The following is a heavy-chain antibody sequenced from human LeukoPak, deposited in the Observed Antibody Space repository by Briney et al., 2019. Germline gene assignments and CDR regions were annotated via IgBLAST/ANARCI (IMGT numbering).Heavy chain of an antibody. Sequence: GGSLRLSCEASGFTFSSYAMSWVRQAPGKGLEWVSGISGSDGSTYYADSVKGRFTISRDNSKNTLYLQMNSLRVEDTGVYYCAKGHRLGRDVFDIWGQGTMVTVSS. V-gene: IGHV3-23*01. D-gene: IGHD6-25*01. CDR1: GFTFSSYA. CDR2: ISGSDGST. J-gene: IGHJ3*02. CDR3: AKGHRLGRDVFDI.